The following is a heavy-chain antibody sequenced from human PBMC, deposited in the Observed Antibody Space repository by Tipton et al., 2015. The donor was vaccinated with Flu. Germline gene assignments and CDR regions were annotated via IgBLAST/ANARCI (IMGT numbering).Heavy chain of an antibody. Sequence: QLVQSGAEVKKPGSSVKVSCKASGGTFGSYGISWVRQAPGQGFEWMGRTIPILGITNYAHKFRGRVTITADSSTYTVYMELSSLRSEDTAVYYCARGRSYSSSSRRGSDGTDYWGQGTLVTVSS. CDR2: TIPILGIT. CDR1: GGTFGSYG. V-gene: IGHV1-69*09. J-gene: IGHJ4*02. CDR3: ARGRSYSSSSRRGSDGTDY. D-gene: IGHD6-6*01.